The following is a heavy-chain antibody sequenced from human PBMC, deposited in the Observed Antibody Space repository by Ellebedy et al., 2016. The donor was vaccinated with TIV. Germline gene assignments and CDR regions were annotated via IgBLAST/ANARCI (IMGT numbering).Heavy chain of an antibody. CDR2: IDWDDDK. D-gene: IGHD5-24*01. Sequence: SGPTLVKPTQTLTLTCTFSGFSLSTRGMCVSWVRQPPGKALEWLALIDWDDDKYYSTSLKTRLTISKGTSKDQVVLIVTTMDPVDTATYYCARISGDAEDHWGQGTLVTVSS. CDR3: ARISGDAEDH. V-gene: IGHV2-70*20. CDR1: GFSLSTRGMC. J-gene: IGHJ4*02.